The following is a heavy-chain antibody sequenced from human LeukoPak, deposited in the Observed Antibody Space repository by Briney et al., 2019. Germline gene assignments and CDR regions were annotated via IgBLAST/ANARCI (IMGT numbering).Heavy chain of an antibody. CDR1: GGSISSGSYY. CDR3: ARSNEAFDI. Sequence: SETLSLTCTVSGGSISSGSYYWSWIRQPAGKGLEWIGSIYYSVSTYYNPSLKSRVTISVDTSKNQFSLKLSSVTAADTAVYYCARSNEAFDIWGQGTMVTVSS. V-gene: IGHV4-39*07. CDR2: IYYSVST. J-gene: IGHJ3*02.